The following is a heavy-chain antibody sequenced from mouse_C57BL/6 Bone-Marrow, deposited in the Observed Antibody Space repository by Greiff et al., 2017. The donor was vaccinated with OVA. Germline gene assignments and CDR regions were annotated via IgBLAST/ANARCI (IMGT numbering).Heavy chain of an antibody. V-gene: IGHV1-55*01. J-gene: IGHJ4*01. CDR2: IYPGSGST. D-gene: IGHD2-1*01. CDR1: GYTFTSYW. Sequence: QVQLQQPGAELVKPGASVKMSCKASGYTFTSYWITWVKQRPGQGLEWIGDIYPGSGSTNYNEKFKSKATLTVDTSSSTAYMQLSSLTSEDTAVYYCTTFGNYVGYYAMDYWGQGTSVTVSS. CDR3: TTFGNYVGYYAMDY.